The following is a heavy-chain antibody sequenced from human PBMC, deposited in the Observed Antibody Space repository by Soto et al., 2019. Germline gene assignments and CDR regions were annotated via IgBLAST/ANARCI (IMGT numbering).Heavy chain of an antibody. D-gene: IGHD5-12*01. CDR1: GFTFDNYA. CDR3: ARDHDEDFGYDLDYFDF. V-gene: IGHV3-9*01. J-gene: IGHJ4*02. Sequence: EAQLVESGGGLVQPGRSLRLYCAASGFTFDNYAMHWVRQGPGKGLEWVSGINWNSVTFAYADSVKGRFTISRDNAKNSLYLQMDSLRPEDTAFYYCARDHDEDFGYDLDYFDFWGRGTLVTVSS. CDR2: INWNSVTF.